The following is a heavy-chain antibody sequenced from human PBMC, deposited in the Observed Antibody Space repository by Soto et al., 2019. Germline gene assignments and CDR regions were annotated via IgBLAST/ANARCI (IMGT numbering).Heavy chain of an antibody. CDR2: INPSGGST. Sequence: SVKVFCKASGSPSTGYYMHWARQAPGQGLEWMGIINPSGGSTTYAQKFQGRVTMTRDTSTSTVYMELSRLRSEDTAVYYCARSGVAGTGGYYFDYWGQGTLVT. V-gene: IGHV1-46*01. D-gene: IGHD6-19*01. CDR1: GSPSTGYY. J-gene: IGHJ4*02. CDR3: ARSGVAGTGGYYFDY.